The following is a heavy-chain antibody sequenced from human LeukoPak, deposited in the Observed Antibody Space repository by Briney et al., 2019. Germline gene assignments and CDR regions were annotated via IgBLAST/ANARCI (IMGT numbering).Heavy chain of an antibody. CDR2: IYYSGST. Sequence: SETLSLTCTVSGGSISSYYWSWIRQPPGKGLEWSGYIYYSGSTNYSPSLKSRVTISVDTSKNQFSLKLSSVTAADTAVYYCARDQPVAGTPYYYGMDVWGQGTTVTVSS. CDR1: GGSISSYY. J-gene: IGHJ6*02. V-gene: IGHV4-59*01. D-gene: IGHD6-19*01. CDR3: ARDQPVAGTPYYYGMDV.